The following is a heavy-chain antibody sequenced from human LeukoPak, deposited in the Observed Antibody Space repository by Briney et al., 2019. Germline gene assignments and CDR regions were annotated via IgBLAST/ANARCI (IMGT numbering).Heavy chain of an antibody. V-gene: IGHV4-39*07. J-gene: IGHJ4*02. CDR3: AREEVIAATYYFDY. CDR1: GGSISSSSYC. CDR2: IYYSGST. D-gene: IGHD6-13*01. Sequence: SETLSLTCTVSGGSISSSSYCWGWIRQPPGKGLEWIGSIYYSGSTYYNPSLKSRVTISVDTSKNHFSLKLSSVTAADTAVYYCAREEVIAATYYFDYWGQGTLVTVSS.